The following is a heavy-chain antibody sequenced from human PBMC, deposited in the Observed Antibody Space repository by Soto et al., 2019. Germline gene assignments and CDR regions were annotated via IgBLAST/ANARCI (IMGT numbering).Heavy chain of an antibody. CDR2: LYYSGST. CDR3: ARQRASHGNSAGDDYYFYTMDV. Sequence: PSETLSLTCTVSGGSISSYFWNWIRQPPGRGLEWIGYLYYSGSTNYNPSLKSRATISVDKSISTAYLQWSSLKASDTAMYYCARQRASHGNSAGDDYYFYTMDVWGQGTTVTVSS. J-gene: IGHJ6*02. CDR1: GGSISSYF. D-gene: IGHD2-15*01. V-gene: IGHV4-59*08.